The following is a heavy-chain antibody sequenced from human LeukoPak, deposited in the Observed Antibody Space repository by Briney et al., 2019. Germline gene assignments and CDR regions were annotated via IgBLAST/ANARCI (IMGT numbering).Heavy chain of an antibody. Sequence: GGSLRLSCPASGFTFSTYNMNWVRQAPGQGLEWVSYISSSSSTIYYADSVKGRFTISRDNAKNSLYLQMNGLRAEDTAVYYCTSRTTSYYYYYMDVWGKGTTVTVSS. D-gene: IGHD2/OR15-2a*01. V-gene: IGHV3-48*01. CDR3: TSRTTSYYYYYMDV. CDR2: ISSSSSTI. J-gene: IGHJ6*03. CDR1: GFTFSTYN.